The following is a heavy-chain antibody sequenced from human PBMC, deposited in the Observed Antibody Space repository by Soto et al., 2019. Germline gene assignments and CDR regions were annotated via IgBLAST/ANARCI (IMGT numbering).Heavy chain of an antibody. V-gene: IGHV3-15*01. Sequence: GGSLRLSCAAWGFTFSNEWLSGVRQAPGKGLEWVGRNKIRDDGGATNYATTVKGRFIISRDDSKNTLYLQLNNLKPEDTAVYYCTTYILAAATVYDHWGQGTLVTVSS. J-gene: IGHJ5*02. D-gene: IGHD6-13*01. CDR3: TTYILAAATVYDH. CDR1: GFTFSNEW. CDR2: NKIRDDGGAT.